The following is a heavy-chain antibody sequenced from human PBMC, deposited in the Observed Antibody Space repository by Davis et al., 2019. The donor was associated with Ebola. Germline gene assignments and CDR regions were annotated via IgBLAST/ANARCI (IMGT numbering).Heavy chain of an antibody. V-gene: IGHV4-34*01. CDR1: GGSISSYS. CDR3: ARGVRGFDP. J-gene: IGHJ5*02. Sequence: PSETLSLTCTVSGGSISSYSWSWIRQPPGKGLEWIGEINHSGSTNYNPSLKSRVTISVDTSKNQFSLKLSSVTAADTAVYYCARGVRGFDPWGQGTLVTVSS. CDR2: INHSGST.